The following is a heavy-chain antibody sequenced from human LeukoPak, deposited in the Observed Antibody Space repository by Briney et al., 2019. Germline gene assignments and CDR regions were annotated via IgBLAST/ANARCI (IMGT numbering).Heavy chain of an antibody. CDR2: IDQSGTT. J-gene: IGHJ4*02. Sequence: SETLSLTCVVYGGSFSGYYWSWIRQPPGKGLEWIGEIDQSGTTNYNPSLKSRVSISVDTSKKQFSLTLTSMTAADTAVYYCARVPHYYFGYGYFDYWGQGTLVTVSS. CDR1: GGSFSGYY. V-gene: IGHV4-34*01. D-gene: IGHD3-10*01. CDR3: ARVPHYYFGYGYFDY.